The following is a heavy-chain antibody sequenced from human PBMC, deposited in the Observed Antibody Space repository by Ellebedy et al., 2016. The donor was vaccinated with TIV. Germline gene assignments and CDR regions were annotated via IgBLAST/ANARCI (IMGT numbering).Heavy chain of an antibody. V-gene: IGHV1-2*04. CDR2: INPNSGGT. Sequence: ASVKVSXXASGYTFTGYYMHWVRQAPGQGLEWMGWINPNSGGTNYAQKFQGWVTMTRDTSISTAYMELSRLRSDDTAVYYCARGPGSSWYRRNWFDPWGQGTLVTVSS. D-gene: IGHD6-13*01. J-gene: IGHJ5*02. CDR1: GYTFTGYY. CDR3: ARGPGSSWYRRNWFDP.